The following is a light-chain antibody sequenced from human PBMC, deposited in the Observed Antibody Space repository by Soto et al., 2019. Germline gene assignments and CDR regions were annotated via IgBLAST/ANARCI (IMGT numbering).Light chain of an antibody. CDR3: QQYETYSGT. CDR1: QIINTW. CDR2: RAS. V-gene: IGKV1-5*03. Sequence: DIQMTQSPSSLSASVGDRVTITCRASQIINTWLAWYQQKPGKAPKLLIYRASNLVNGVPSRFSGRGSGTEFTLTISSLQPVDISIYYCQQYETYSGTFGPGTKVDL. J-gene: IGKJ3*01.